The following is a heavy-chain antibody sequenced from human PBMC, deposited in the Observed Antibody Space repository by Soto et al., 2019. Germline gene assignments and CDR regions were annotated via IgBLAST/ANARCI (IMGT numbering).Heavy chain of an antibody. D-gene: IGHD6-19*01. J-gene: IGHJ4*02. Sequence: QVQLVESGGGVVQPGRSLRLSCAASGFTFSSYAMHWFRQAPGKGLEWVAVISYDGSNKYYADSVKGRFTISRETSKNALYLQMNSLRAEDTAVYYGAKDSGWYSFDYWVQGNLVTVSS. CDR1: GFTFSSYA. CDR3: AKDSGWYSFDY. CDR2: ISYDGSNK. V-gene: IGHV3-30-3*01.